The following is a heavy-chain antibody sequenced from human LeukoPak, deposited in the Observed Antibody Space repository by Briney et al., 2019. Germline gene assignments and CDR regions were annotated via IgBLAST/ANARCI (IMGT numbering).Heavy chain of an antibody. CDR1: GGSSSSDY. J-gene: IGHJ4*02. CDR3: ARSLKNYYDSSGYYRTLEDY. V-gene: IGHV4-59*12. D-gene: IGHD3-22*01. CDR2: IYYSGST. Sequence: SATLSLTGAVAGGSSSSDYWSWIRRPPGKGLEGIGYIYYSGSTNYNPSLKSRVTISVDTSKNKFSLKMSTVTAADTGLCYGARSLKNYYDSSGYYRTLEDYWGQGTLVTVSS.